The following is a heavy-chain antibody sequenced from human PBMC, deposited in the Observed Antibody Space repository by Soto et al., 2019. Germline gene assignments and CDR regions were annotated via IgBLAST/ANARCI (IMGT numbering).Heavy chain of an antibody. V-gene: IGHV4-59*01. J-gene: IGHJ3*02. CDR1: GGSISSYY. CDR3: AREGEGCSGGRCYSGSAAFDI. CDR2: IYYSGST. D-gene: IGHD2-15*01. Sequence: QVQLQESGPGLVKPSETLSLTCTVSGGSISSYYWSWIRQPPGKGLEWIGYIYYSGSTNYNPSLKRRVTISVDTSKNQFSLKLSSVTAADTAVYYCAREGEGCSGGRCYSGSAAFDIWGQGTMVTVSS.